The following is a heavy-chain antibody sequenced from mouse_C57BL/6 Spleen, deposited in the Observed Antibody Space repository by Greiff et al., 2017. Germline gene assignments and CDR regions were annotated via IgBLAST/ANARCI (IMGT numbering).Heavy chain of an antibody. CDR1: GYAFTNYL. CDR3: ATGDYDSYYAMDY. Sequence: VQLQQSGAELVRPGTSVKVSCMASGYAFTNYLIEWVKQRPGQGLEWIGVMNPGSGGTNYNEKFKGKATLTADKSSSTAYMQLSSLTSEDSAVYVCATGDYDSYYAMDYWGQGTSVTVSS. J-gene: IGHJ4*01. CDR2: MNPGSGGT. V-gene: IGHV1-54*01. D-gene: IGHD2-4*01.